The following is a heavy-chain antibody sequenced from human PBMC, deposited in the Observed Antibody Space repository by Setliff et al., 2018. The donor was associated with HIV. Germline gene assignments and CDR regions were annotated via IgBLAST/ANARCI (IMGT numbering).Heavy chain of an antibody. CDR1: GGSFSGYY. Sequence: PSETLSLTCAVYGGSFSGYYWSWIRQPPGKGLEWIGEINHSGGTNYNPSLKSRVTISVDTSKNQFSLKVNSVTAADTAMYFCARESPDGLDYWGQGTLVTVSS. CDR3: ARESPDGLDY. D-gene: IGHD2-8*01. V-gene: IGHV4-34*01. J-gene: IGHJ4*02. CDR2: INHSGGT.